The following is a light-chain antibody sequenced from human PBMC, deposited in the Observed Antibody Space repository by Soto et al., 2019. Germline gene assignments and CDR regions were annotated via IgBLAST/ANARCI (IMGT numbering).Light chain of an antibody. CDR2: DVS. CDR3: SSYTGSSTS. Sequence: QLVLTQPASVSGSPGQSITISCTGTSSDVGRYNYVSWYQQHPGKAPKLIIYDVSYRPSGVSDRFSGSKSGNTASLTISGLQAEDEADYYCSSYTGSSTSFGGGTKLTVL. CDR1: SSDVGRYNY. V-gene: IGLV2-14*01. J-gene: IGLJ3*02.